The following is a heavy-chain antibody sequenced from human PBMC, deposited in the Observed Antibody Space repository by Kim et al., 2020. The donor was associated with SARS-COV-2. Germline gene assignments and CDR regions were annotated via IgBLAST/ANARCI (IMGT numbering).Heavy chain of an antibody. CDR1: GFTFSSYA. J-gene: IGHJ4*02. D-gene: IGHD3-22*01. CDR2: ISGRGGST. Sequence: GGSLRLSCAVSGFTFSSYAMSWVRHAPGKGLEWVSAISGRGGSTYYADSVKGRFTISRDNSKNTLYLQMNRLRAEDTAVYYCAKDELNYYDRFSVDYWGQGTLVTVSS. V-gene: IGHV3-23*01. CDR3: AKDELNYYDRFSVDY.